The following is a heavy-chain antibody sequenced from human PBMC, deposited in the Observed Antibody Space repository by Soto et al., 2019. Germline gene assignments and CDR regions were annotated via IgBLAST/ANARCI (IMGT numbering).Heavy chain of an antibody. CDR2: ISAYNGNT. CDR1: GYTFTSYG. CDR3: AKSGEYSSSYYYYYYMGV. J-gene: IGHJ6*03. V-gene: IGHV1-18*01. D-gene: IGHD6-6*01. Sequence: QVQLVQSGAEVKKPGAAVKVSCKSSGYTFTSYGISWVRQAPGQGLEWMGWISAYNGNTNYAQKLQGRVTMTTDSSTSTAYMELRSLRSDDTAVYYCAKSGEYSSSYYYYYYMGVRGKGTTVTVSS.